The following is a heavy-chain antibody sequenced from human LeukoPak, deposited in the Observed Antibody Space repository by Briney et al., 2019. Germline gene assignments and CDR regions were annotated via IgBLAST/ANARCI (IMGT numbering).Heavy chain of an antibody. Sequence: PGRSLRLSCAASGFTFSSYGMHWVRQAPGKGLEWVAFIRHDGGKTNYADSVKGRFTISRDNSKNTLYLQMSSLRVEDTAVHYCARDDRGYCSDGTCYSLWDHWGQGTLVTVSS. CDR2: IRHDGGKT. CDR1: GFTFSSYG. D-gene: IGHD2-15*01. V-gene: IGHV3-30*02. CDR3: ARDDRGYCSDGTCYSLWDH. J-gene: IGHJ4*02.